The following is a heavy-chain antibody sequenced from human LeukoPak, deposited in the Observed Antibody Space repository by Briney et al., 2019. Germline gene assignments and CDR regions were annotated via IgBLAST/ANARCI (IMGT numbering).Heavy chain of an antibody. J-gene: IGHJ4*02. V-gene: IGHV3-72*01. CDR3: AKCGAPTAY. CDR2: IRDKASSYAT. CDR1: GLTLSDHY. Sequence: GGSPRLSCAAPGLTLSDHYMDWVRQAPGKGLEWVGRIRDKASSYATEYAASVKGRFTISRDESNNSLYLQMNSLKTEDTAVYYCAKCGAPTAYWGQGTLVTVSS. D-gene: IGHD3-10*01.